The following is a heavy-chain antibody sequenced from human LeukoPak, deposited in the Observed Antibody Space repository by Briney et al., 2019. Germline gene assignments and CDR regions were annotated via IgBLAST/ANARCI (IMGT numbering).Heavy chain of an antibody. V-gene: IGHV1-69*04. D-gene: IGHD3-22*01. CDR3: ARDYYDSSGYYEYYFDY. CDR1: GGTFSSYA. J-gene: IGHJ4*02. Sequence: SVKVSCKASGGTFSSYAISWVRQAPGQGLEWMGRIIPILGIANYAQKFQGRVTITADKSTSTAYMELSSLGSEDTAVYYCARDYYDSSGYYEYYFDYWGQGTLVTVSS. CDR2: IIPILGIA.